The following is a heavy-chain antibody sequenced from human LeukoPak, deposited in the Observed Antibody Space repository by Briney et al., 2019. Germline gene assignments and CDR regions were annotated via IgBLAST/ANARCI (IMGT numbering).Heavy chain of an antibody. V-gene: IGHV3-30-3*01. CDR1: GFTFSSYA. Sequence: PGGSLRLSCAASGFTFSSYAMHWVRQAPGKGLEWVAVISYDGSNKYYADSVKGRFTISRDNSKNTLYLQMNSLRSDDTAVYYCARELGYFDYWGQGTLVTVSS. CDR3: ARELGYFDY. J-gene: IGHJ4*02. CDR2: ISYDGSNK.